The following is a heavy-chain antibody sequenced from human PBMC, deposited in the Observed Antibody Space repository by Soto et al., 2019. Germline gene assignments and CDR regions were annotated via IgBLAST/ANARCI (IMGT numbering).Heavy chain of an antibody. CDR1: GFTLINYW. CDR3: ARFYYDSSGKPFPDY. D-gene: IGHD3-22*01. CDR2: INTDGSNT. J-gene: IGHJ4*02. Sequence: EVQLVESGGGLVQPGGSLRLSCAASGFTLINYWMHWVRQAPGKGLVWVSGINTDGSNTNYADSVKGRFTISRDNAKNTLSLQMNSLRAEDTAVYYCARFYYDSSGKPFPDYWGRGTLVTVSS. V-gene: IGHV3-74*01.